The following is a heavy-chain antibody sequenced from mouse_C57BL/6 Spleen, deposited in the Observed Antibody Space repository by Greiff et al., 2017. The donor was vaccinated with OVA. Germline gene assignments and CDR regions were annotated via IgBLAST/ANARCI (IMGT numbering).Heavy chain of an antibody. CDR2: IDPENGDT. J-gene: IGHJ2*01. Sequence: VQLQQSGAELVRPGASVKLSCTASGFNIKDDYMHWVKQRPEQGLEWIGWIDPENGDTEYASKFQGKATITADTSSNTAYMQLSSLTSEDTAVYYCITVITTMEYWGQGTTLTVSS. V-gene: IGHV14-4*01. D-gene: IGHD1-1*01. CDR1: GFNIKDDY. CDR3: ITVITTMEY.